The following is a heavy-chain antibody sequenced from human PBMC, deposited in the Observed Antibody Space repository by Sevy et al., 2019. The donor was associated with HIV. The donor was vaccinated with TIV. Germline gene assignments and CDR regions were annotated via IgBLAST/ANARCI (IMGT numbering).Heavy chain of an antibody. V-gene: IGHV3-30-3*01. CDR3: ARPRSNYVDHYFFYAMDV. CDR1: GFAFTNYYA. Sequence: GQSLKISCAASGFAFTNYYAMHWVRQAPGKGLVWVSLISYHGSDKYYADSVKGRFSISIDNFKNTLYLQMNSLTTEDTAVYYCARPRSNYVDHYFFYAMDVWGQGTTVTVSS. CDR2: ISYHGSDK. D-gene: IGHD4-17*01. J-gene: IGHJ6*02.